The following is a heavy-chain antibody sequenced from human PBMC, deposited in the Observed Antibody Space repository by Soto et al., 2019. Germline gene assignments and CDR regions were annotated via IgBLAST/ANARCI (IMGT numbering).Heavy chain of an antibody. CDR1: GFTFSSYG. D-gene: IGHD4-17*01. CDR2: IWYDGSNK. CDR3: VRTERSVTTSYFDY. J-gene: IGHJ4*02. Sequence: QVQLVESGGGVVQPGRSLRLSCAASGFTFSSYGMHWVRQAPGKGLEWVAVIWYDGSNKYYADSVKGRFTISRDNSKNTLYLQMNSLRAEDTAVYYCVRTERSVTTSYFDYWGQGTLVTVSS. V-gene: IGHV3-33*01.